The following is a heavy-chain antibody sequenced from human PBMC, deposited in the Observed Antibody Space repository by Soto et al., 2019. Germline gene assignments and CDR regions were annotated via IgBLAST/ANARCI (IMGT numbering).Heavy chain of an antibody. CDR2: IKQDGSEK. CDR1: GFTFSSYW. J-gene: IGHJ4*02. Sequence: GGSLRLSCAASGFTFSSYWMSWVRQAPGKGLEWVANIKQDGSEKYYVDSVKGRFTISRDNAKNSLYLQMNSLRAEDTAVYYCARGFRYFDWLLYYWGQGTLVTVSS. V-gene: IGHV3-7*05. D-gene: IGHD3-9*01. CDR3: ARGFRYFDWLLYY.